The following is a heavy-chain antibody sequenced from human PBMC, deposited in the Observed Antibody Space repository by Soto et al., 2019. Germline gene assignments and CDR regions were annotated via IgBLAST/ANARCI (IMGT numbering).Heavy chain of an antibody. D-gene: IGHD5-12*01. CDR3: AKLASGYRHGYFDY. V-gene: IGHV3-30*18. J-gene: IGHJ4*02. CDR1: GFTFSSYG. CDR2: ISYDGSNK. Sequence: SLRLSCAASGFTFSSYGMHWVRQAPGKGLEWVAVISYDGSNKYYADSVKGRFTISRDNSKNTLYLQMNSLRAEDTAVYYCAKLASGYRHGYFDYWRQGTLVTVSS.